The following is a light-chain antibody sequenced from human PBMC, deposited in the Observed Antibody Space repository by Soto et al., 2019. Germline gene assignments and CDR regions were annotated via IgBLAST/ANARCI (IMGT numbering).Light chain of an antibody. J-gene: IGLJ2*01. CDR3: SSYTTSNTLV. V-gene: IGLV2-14*01. CDR1: SSDVGAYTY. CDR2: EVS. Sequence: QSALTQPASVSGSPGQSITISCIGTSSDVGAYTYVSWYQQHPGKAPKLMIFEVSDRPSGVSNRFSGSKSGNTASLTISGLQAEDEADYYCSSYTTSNTLVLGGGTKLTVL.